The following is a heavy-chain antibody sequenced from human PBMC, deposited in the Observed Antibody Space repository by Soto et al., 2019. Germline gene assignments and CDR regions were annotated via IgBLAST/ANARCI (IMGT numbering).Heavy chain of an antibody. Sequence: GGSLRLSCAASGFTFSSYAMSWVRQAPGKGLEWVSAISGSGGSTYYADSVKGRFTISRDNSKNTLYLQMNSLRAEDTAVYYCAKDDGGAVAGGHSYWGQGTLVTVSS. CDR2: ISGSGGST. D-gene: IGHD6-19*01. V-gene: IGHV3-23*01. CDR3: AKDDGGAVAGGHSY. CDR1: GFTFSSYA. J-gene: IGHJ4*02.